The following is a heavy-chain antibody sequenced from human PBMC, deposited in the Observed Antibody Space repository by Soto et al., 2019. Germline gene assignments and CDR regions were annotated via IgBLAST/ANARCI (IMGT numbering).Heavy chain of an antibody. D-gene: IGHD2-2*01. CDR2: INPNSGGT. CDR3: AREENCSSTSCYFLYYYYGMDV. CDR1: GYTFTGYY. J-gene: IGHJ6*02. Sequence: GASVKVSCKASGYTFTGYYMHWVRQAPGQGLEWMGWINPNSGGTNYAQKFQGRVTMTRDTSISTAYMELSRLRSDDTAVYYCAREENCSSTSCYFLYYYYGMDVWGQGTTVNVS. V-gene: IGHV1-2*02.